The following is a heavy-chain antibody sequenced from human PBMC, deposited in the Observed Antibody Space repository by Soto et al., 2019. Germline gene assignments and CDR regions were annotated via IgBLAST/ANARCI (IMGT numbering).Heavy chain of an antibody. Sequence: SETLSLTCAVYGGSFSGYYWSWIRQPPGKGLEWIGEINHSGSTNYNPSLKSRVTISVDTSKNQFSLKLSSVTAADTAVYYCARAHVVPAAITQGYKLAFDIWGQGTMVTVSS. CDR1: GGSFSGYY. J-gene: IGHJ3*02. CDR2: INHSGST. D-gene: IGHD2-2*01. V-gene: IGHV4-34*01. CDR3: ARAHVVPAAITQGYKLAFDI.